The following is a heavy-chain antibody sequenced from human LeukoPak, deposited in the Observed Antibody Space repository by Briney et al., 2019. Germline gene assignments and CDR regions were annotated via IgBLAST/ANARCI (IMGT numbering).Heavy chain of an antibody. D-gene: IGHD3-9*01. CDR2: ISSSSSYI. J-gene: IGHJ6*02. Sequence: GGSLRLSCAASGFTFSSYSMNWVRQAPGKGLEWVSSISSSSSYIYYADSVKGRFTISRDNAKNSLYLQMNSLRAEETAVYYCARDGDDILTGYPTGMDVWGQGTTVTVSS. V-gene: IGHV3-21*01. CDR1: GFTFSSYS. CDR3: ARDGDDILTGYPTGMDV.